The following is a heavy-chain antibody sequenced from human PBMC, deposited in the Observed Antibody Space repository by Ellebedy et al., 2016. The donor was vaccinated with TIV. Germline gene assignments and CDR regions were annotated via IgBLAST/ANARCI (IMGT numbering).Heavy chain of an antibody. CDR1: GYKLTNYW. D-gene: IGHD5-18*01. J-gene: IGHJ4*02. V-gene: IGHV5-51*01. CDR3: ASNYGYGVPVDF. CDR2: IYPCDSNT. Sequence: PGGSLRLSCTGSGYKLTNYWIRWVRQMPGKGLEWIGIIYPCDSNTMYSPSFQGQVTISADKSVSTAYLQWTSLKASDTALYFCASNYGYGVPVDFWGQGTLVIVSS.